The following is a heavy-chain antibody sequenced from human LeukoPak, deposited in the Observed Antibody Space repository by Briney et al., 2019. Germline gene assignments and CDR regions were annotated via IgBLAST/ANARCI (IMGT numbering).Heavy chain of an antibody. CDR2: IGPSGDKT. V-gene: IGHV3-23*01. Sequence: GGSLRLSCATSGFSFSSYAMSWVRQAPGKGPEWVSGIGPSGDKTYYADSVKGRFTISRDNSENTVYLQMNSLRVEDTALYYCAKDIDWLAFEDWGQGTLVTVSS. CDR3: AKDIDWLAFED. D-gene: IGHD6-19*01. J-gene: IGHJ4*02. CDR1: GFSFSSYA.